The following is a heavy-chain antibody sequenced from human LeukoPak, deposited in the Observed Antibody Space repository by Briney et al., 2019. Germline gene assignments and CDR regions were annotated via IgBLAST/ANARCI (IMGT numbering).Heavy chain of an antibody. D-gene: IGHD1-26*01. J-gene: IGHJ4*02. V-gene: IGHV3-64D*06. CDR2: ISGNGGST. CDR3: VKGGLYSGDYYGH. Sequence: GGSLRLSCAASGLSFSTYAMHWVRQAPGKGLEYVSSISGNGGSTYYTDSVNGRFTISRDNSKNQVYLQMSSLRDDDTAFYYCVKGGLYSGDYYGHWGQGTLVTVSS. CDR1: GLSFSTYA.